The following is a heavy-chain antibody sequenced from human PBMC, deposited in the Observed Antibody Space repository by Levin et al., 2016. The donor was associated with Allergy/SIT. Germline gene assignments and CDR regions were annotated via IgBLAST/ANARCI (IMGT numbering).Heavy chain of an antibody. J-gene: IGHJ4*02. CDR1: GFTVTNAW. Sequence: GESLKISCAASGFTVTNAWMTWVRQAPGQGLEWVGRVKSKTDGGTTDYAAPMKGRITISRDDSKNTLYLQMNSLRTEDTAVYYCSTDLDYYDSADYYYEDYWGQGTLVTVSS. V-gene: IGHV3-15*01. D-gene: IGHD3-22*01. CDR3: STDLDYYDSADYYYEDY. CDR2: VKSKTDGGTT.